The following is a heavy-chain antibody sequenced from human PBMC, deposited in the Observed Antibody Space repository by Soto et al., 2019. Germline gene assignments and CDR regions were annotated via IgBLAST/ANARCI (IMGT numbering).Heavy chain of an antibody. Sequence: VSLRDSWAVAGLTCISYSMNWVRQAPGKGLEWLSSISSSSSYIYYADSVKGRFTISRDNAKNSLYLQMNSLRAEDTAVYYCARDRDYYDSSGYYYVHYFDYWGQGTLVTVSS. V-gene: IGHV3-21*01. CDR2: ISSSSSYI. D-gene: IGHD3-22*01. J-gene: IGHJ4*02. CDR1: GLTCISYS. CDR3: ARDRDYYDSSGYYYVHYFDY.